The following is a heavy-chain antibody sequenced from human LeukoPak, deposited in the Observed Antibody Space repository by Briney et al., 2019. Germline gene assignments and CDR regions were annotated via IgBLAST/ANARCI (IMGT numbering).Heavy chain of an antibody. V-gene: IGHV3-9*01. CDR1: GFTFDDYA. CDR2: ISWNSGSI. D-gene: IGHD5-24*01. J-gene: IGHJ6*02. Sequence: PGGSLRLSCAASGFTFDDYAMHWVRQAPGKGLEWVSGISWNSGSIGYADSVKGRFTISRDNAKNSLYLQMNSLRAEDTALYYCAKDGDSRDGYNSDYYYGMDVWGQGTTVTVSS. CDR3: AKDGDSRDGYNSDYYYGMDV.